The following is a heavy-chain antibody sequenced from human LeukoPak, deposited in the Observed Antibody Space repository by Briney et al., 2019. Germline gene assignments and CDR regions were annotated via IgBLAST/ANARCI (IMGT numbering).Heavy chain of an antibody. CDR1: GYSFDSFW. V-gene: IGHV5-51*01. CDR3: VRARKYSYGPPLFDY. J-gene: IGHJ4*02. CDR2: IYAGDADS. Sequence: GESLKISCKGSGYSFDSFWIGWVRQMPGKGLEWMGTIYAGDADSRYSPSLQGQATISADKSNSTAYLQWSSLKASDTATYYCVRARKYSYGPPLFDYWGQGTLVTVSS. D-gene: IGHD2-15*01.